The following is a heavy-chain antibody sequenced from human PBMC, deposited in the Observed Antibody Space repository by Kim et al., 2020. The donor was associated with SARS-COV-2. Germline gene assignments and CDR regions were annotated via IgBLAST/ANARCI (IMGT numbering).Heavy chain of an antibody. V-gene: IGHV4-59*08. CDR2: IYYSGST. CDR3: ARTRLLWFGELSPKLWWFDP. CDR1: GGSISSYY. J-gene: IGHJ5*02. D-gene: IGHD3-10*01. Sequence: SETLSLTCTVSGGSISSYYWSWIRQPPGKGLEWIGYIYYSGSTNYNPSLKSRVTISVDTSKNQFSLKLSSVTAADTAVYYCARTRLLWFGELSPKLWWFDPWGQGTLVTVSS.